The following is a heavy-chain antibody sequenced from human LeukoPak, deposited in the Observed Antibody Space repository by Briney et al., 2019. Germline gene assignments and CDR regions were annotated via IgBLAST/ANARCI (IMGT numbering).Heavy chain of an antibody. CDR1: GGSISSSGYY. CDR3: ARQGYCSSTSCQTNIEFDY. J-gene: IGHJ4*02. CDR2: IYYSGST. D-gene: IGHD2-2*01. V-gene: IGHV4-39*01. Sequence: SETLSLTCTVSGGSISSSGYYWGWIRQPPGKGLEWIGSIYYSGSTFYNPSLKSRITIYLDTSKNQFSLKLSSVTAADTAVYYCARQGYCSSTSCQTNIEFDYWGQGTLVTVSS.